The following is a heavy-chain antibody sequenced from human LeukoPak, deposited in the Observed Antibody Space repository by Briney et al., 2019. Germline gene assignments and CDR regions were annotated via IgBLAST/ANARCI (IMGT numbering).Heavy chain of an antibody. CDR2: ISAYNGNT. Sequence: GPVKVSCKTSGYTFTSYGISWVRQAPGQGLEWMGWISAYNGNTNYAQKLQGRVTMTTDTSTSTAYMELRSLRSDDTAVYYCVWQEVAGTEGPTLDYWGQGTLVTVSS. D-gene: IGHD6-19*01. CDR1: GYTFTSYG. CDR3: VWQEVAGTEGPTLDY. J-gene: IGHJ4*02. V-gene: IGHV1-18*01.